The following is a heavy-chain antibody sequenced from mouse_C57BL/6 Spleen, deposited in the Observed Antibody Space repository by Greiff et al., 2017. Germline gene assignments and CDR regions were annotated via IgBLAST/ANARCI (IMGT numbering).Heavy chain of an antibody. Sequence: QVQLQQPGAELVKPGASVKLSCKASGYTFPSYWMHWVKQRPGQGLEWIGMIHPNSGSTNYNEKFKSKATLTVAKSSSTAYMQLSSLTSEDSAVYYCASSSLGVYAMDYWGQGTSVTVSS. CDR1: GYTFPSYW. CDR2: IHPNSGST. D-gene: IGHD4-1*01. CDR3: ASSSLGVYAMDY. J-gene: IGHJ4*01. V-gene: IGHV1-64*01.